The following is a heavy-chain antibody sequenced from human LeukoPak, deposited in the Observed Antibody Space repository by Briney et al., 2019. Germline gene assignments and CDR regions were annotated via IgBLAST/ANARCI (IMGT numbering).Heavy chain of an antibody. Sequence: SGPTLVDPTPPLTLTCTFSGFSLSTSGMCVSWIRQPPAKALEWLTLIDWDDDKYYSTSLKTRLTISKDTSKNQVVLTMTNMDPVDTATYYCARLRYCSSGSCYYFDYWGQGTLVTVSS. V-gene: IGHV2-70*01. J-gene: IGHJ4*02. CDR1: GFSLSTSGMC. D-gene: IGHD2-15*01. CDR2: IDWDDDK. CDR3: ARLRYCSSGSCYYFDY.